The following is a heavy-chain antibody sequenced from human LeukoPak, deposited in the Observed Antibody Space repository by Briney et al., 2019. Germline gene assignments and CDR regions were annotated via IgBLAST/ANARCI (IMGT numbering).Heavy chain of an antibody. J-gene: IGHJ4*02. CDR1: GFTFSDYD. V-gene: IGHV3-30*02. CDR2: IHYDGSNK. D-gene: IGHD3-22*01. CDR3: AKDLFDSSGYDY. Sequence: GGSLRLSCAASGFTFSDYDMHWVRQAPGKGLEWVVFIHYDGSNKYYADSVKGRFTISRDNSKNTLYLQMNSLRAEDTAVYYCAKDLFDSSGYDYWGQGTLVTVSS.